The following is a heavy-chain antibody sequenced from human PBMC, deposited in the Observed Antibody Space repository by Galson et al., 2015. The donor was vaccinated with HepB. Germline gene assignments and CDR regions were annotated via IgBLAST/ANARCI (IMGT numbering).Heavy chain of an antibody. CDR3: ARGSYYDFLFDY. Sequence: TLSLTCAVSGGSISSGGYSWSWIRQPPGKGLEWIGYIYHSGSTYYNPSPKSRVTISVDRSKNQFSLKLSSVTAADTAVYYCARGSYYDFLFDYWGQGTLVTVSS. D-gene: IGHD3-3*01. J-gene: IGHJ4*02. CDR1: GGSISSGGYS. CDR2: IYHSGST. V-gene: IGHV4-30-2*01.